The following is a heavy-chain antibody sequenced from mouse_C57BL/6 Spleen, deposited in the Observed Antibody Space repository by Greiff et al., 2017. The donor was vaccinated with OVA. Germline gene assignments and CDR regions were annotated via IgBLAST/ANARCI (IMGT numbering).Heavy chain of an antibody. CDR2: IYPGDGDT. Sequence: QVQLQQSGPELVKPGASVKISCKASGYAFSSSWMNWVKQRPGKGLEWIGRIYPGDGDTKYNGKFKGKATLTADQSSSTAYMQLSSLTSEDSAVYFCAREVVAPYYAMDYWGQGTSVTVSS. CDR3: AREVVAPYYAMDY. J-gene: IGHJ4*01. V-gene: IGHV1-82*01. CDR1: GYAFSSSW. D-gene: IGHD1-1*01.